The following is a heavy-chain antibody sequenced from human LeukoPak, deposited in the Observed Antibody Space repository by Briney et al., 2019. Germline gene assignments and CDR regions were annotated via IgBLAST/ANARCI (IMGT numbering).Heavy chain of an antibody. V-gene: IGHV4-59*01. Sequence: PSETLSLTCTVSGGSISSYYWSWIRQPPGKGLELVGYIYYCWSTNYNHSLKSRVNISVDPAKNQCSLRLNSVTAADTAVYYCARDRSMVRGAAFDYWGQGALVTVSS. CDR3: ARDRSMVRGAAFDY. D-gene: IGHD3-10*01. J-gene: IGHJ4*02. CDR2: IYYCWST. CDR1: GGSISSYY.